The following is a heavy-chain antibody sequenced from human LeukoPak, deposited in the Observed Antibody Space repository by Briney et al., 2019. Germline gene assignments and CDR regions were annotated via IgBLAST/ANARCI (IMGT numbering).Heavy chain of an antibody. CDR3: ARDLYYYDSSGYYDY. Sequence: GESLKISCKGSGYSFTSYWIGWVRQMPGKGLEWMGIIYPGDSDTRYSPSFQGRVTISADKSISTAYLQWSSLKASDTAMYYCARDLYYYDSSGYYDYWGQGTLVTVSS. J-gene: IGHJ4*02. D-gene: IGHD3-22*01. V-gene: IGHV5-51*01. CDR1: GYSFTSYW. CDR2: IYPGDSDT.